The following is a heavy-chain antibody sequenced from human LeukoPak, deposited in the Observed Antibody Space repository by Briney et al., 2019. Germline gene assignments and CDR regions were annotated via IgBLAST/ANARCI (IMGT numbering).Heavy chain of an antibody. CDR2: IRYDGSNK. CDR3: AKQKTYYYDCSEMYYFDY. J-gene: IGHJ4*02. Sequence: PGGSLRLSCAASGFTFSSYGMHWVRQAPGKGLEWVTFIRYDGSNKYYADSVKGRFTISRDNSKNTVYLQMNSLRAEDTALYYCAKQKTYYYDCSEMYYFDYWGQATLVTVSS. V-gene: IGHV3-30*02. D-gene: IGHD3-22*01. CDR1: GFTFSSYG.